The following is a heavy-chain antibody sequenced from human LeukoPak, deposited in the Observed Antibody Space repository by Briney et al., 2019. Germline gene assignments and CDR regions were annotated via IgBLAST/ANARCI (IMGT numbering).Heavy chain of an antibody. V-gene: IGHV1-46*01. CDR3: AREKLWSIYYYGMGV. D-gene: IGHD3-16*01. CDR2: INPSGGST. J-gene: IGHJ6*02. CDR1: GYTFTSYY. Sequence: ASVKVSCKASGYTFTSYYMHWVRQAPGQGLEWMEIINPSGGSTSYAQKFQGRVTMTRDTSTSTVYMELSSLRSEDTAVYYCAREKLWSIYYYGMGVWGQGTTVTVSS.